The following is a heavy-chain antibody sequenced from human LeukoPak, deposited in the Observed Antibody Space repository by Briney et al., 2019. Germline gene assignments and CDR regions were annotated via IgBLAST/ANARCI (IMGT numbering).Heavy chain of an antibody. D-gene: IGHD6-19*01. CDR1: GFTFSKYA. J-gene: IGHJ5*02. CDR2: IRQDGSDE. CDR3: ARGAAVAVADFWSS. Sequence: PGGSLRLSCAASGFTFSKYAMSWVRQAPGKGLEWVANIRQDGSDEYCVDSVKGRFTISRDNAKNSLYLQMNSLRAEDTAVYYCARGAAVAVADFWSSWGQGTLVTVSS. V-gene: IGHV3-7*05.